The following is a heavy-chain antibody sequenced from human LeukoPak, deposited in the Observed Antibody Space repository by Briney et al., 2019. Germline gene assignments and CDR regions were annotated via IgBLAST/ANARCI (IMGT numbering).Heavy chain of an antibody. D-gene: IGHD3-10*01. CDR2: ISYDGSNK. CDR3: AKHTYYYGSGTHLDY. Sequence: GRSLRLSCAASGFTFSSYAMHWVRQAPGKGLEWVAVISYDGSNKYYADSVKGRFTISRDNSKNTLYLQMNSLRAEDTAVYYCAKHTYYYGSGTHLDYWGQGTLVTVSS. CDR1: GFTFSSYA. J-gene: IGHJ4*02. V-gene: IGHV3-30*04.